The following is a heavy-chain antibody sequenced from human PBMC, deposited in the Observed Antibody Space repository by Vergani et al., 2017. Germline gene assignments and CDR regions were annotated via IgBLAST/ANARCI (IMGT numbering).Heavy chain of an antibody. D-gene: IGHD1-26*01. CDR3: VKDAVSYETCFDS. Sequence: EVQLLESGGSLKQPGGSVRLSCAASGFTFSTSAMHCARQAPGKGLECVSALTGGGGSTYYADSFKGRFIISRDNSRDTLYLQMNSLRPEDTATYYCVKDAVSYETCFDSWCQGTLVTVSS. V-gene: IGHV3-23*01. CDR2: LTGGGGST. CDR1: GFTFSTSA. J-gene: IGHJ4*02.